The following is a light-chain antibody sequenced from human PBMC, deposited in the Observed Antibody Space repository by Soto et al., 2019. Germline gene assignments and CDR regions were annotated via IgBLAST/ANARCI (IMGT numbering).Light chain of an antibody. Sequence: QSALTQPPSASGSPGQSVTIPCTGSSSDVGGSNHVSWYQQHPGKAPKLIIYEVSKRPAGVPDRFSGSKSGTSASLAISGLQSEDEADYYCAVWDDSLDGVVFGGGTKLTVL. CDR1: SSDVGGSNH. V-gene: IGLV2-8*01. J-gene: IGLJ2*01. CDR3: AVWDDSLDGVV. CDR2: EVS.